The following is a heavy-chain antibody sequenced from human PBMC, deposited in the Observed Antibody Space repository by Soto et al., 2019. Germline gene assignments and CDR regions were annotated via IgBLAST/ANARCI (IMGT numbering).Heavy chain of an antibody. CDR3: ARNSPTQMDMDHMDV. CDR2: INSDGSST. CDR1: GFTFSSYW. Sequence: PGGALTLSCVASGFTFSSYWMFWVRQAPGRGLVWVSRINSDGSSTTYADSVKGRFTISRDNAKNTLYLQMNSLRAEDTAVYYCARNSPTQMDMDHMDVWGKGTTLTISS. J-gene: IGHJ6*03. D-gene: IGHD2-2*03. V-gene: IGHV3-74*01.